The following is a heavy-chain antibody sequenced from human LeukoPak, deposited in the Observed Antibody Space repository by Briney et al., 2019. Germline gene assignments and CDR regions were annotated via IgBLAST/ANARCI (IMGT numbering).Heavy chain of an antibody. Sequence: ASVKVSCKASGYTFTGHYMHWVRQAPGQGLEWMGWINPNSGGTNYAQKFQGWVTMTRDTSISTAYMELSRLRSDDTAVYYCARAGCSSTSCPSYYYYYGMDVWGKGTTVTVSS. CDR2: INPNSGGT. CDR1: GYTFTGHY. CDR3: ARAGCSSTSCPSYYYYYGMDV. D-gene: IGHD2-2*01. V-gene: IGHV1-2*04. J-gene: IGHJ6*04.